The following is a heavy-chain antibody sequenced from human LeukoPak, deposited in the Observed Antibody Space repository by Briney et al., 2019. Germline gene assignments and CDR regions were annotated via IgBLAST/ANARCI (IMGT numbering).Heavy chain of an antibody. V-gene: IGHV4-59*01. J-gene: IGHJ4*02. Sequence: SETLSLTCTVSGGSISNYSWSWIRQPPGKGLEWIGFITYSGSTDHNPSLESRVTISVDASKNQFSLKLTSVTAADTAVYYCVRHTTSGWYQVVYWGQGTLVTVSS. CDR3: VRHTTSGWYQVVY. CDR1: GGSISNYS. CDR2: ITYSGST. D-gene: IGHD6-19*01.